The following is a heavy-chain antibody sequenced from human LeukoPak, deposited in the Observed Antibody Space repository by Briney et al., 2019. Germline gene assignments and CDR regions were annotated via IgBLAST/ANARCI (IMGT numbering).Heavy chain of an antibody. D-gene: IGHD2-2*02. CDR3: ARGGVVPAAVQNWFDP. J-gene: IGHJ5*02. Sequence: ASVKASCKASGYSFTNFGVSWVRQAPGQGLEWMGWISAYNGNTYYAQKFQGRVTLTTDTSTTTAYMELRSLRSDDTAVYYCARGGVVPAAVQNWFDPWGQGTLVTVSS. V-gene: IGHV1-18*01. CDR2: ISAYNGNT. CDR1: GYSFTNFG.